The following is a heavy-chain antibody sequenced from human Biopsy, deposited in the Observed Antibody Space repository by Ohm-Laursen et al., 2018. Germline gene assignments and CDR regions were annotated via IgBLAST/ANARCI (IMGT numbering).Heavy chain of an antibody. Sequence: LSCAASGFTFTDHYMDWVRQPPGGGLEWIGEINHSGSTNYNPSLKSRVTISVDTSKNQFSLKLSSVTAADTAVYYCARGRLRAVARFDYWGQGTLVTVSS. D-gene: IGHD6-19*01. V-gene: IGHV4-34*01. CDR2: INHSGST. CDR1: GFTFTDHY. J-gene: IGHJ4*02. CDR3: ARGRLRAVARFDY.